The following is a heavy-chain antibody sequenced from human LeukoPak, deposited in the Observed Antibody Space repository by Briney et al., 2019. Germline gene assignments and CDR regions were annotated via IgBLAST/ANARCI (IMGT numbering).Heavy chain of an antibody. V-gene: IGHV3-23*01. Sequence: GGSLRLSCAASGFTLSSYAMSWVRQAPGKGLEWVSGISGSGGTTGYADSVKGRFTVSRDNSKNTLYLQMSSLRAEDTAIYYCAKTTSGYWGSGDSCLDYWGQGTLVNVSS. D-gene: IGHD2-15*01. CDR1: GFTLSSYA. J-gene: IGHJ4*02. CDR3: AKTTSGYWGSGDSCLDY. CDR2: ISGSGGTT.